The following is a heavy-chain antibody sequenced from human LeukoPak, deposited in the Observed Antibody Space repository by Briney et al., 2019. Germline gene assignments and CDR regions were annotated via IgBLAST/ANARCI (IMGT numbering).Heavy chain of an antibody. CDR2: IYFSGTT. J-gene: IGHJ4*02. Sequence: SETLSLTCTVSGGSINYHFWSWIRQPPGKGPEYIGYIYFSGTTNYNPSLKSRVTISVDTSKNQFSLKLSSVTAADTAVYYCARLRGRDYYFDYWGQGTLVTVSS. CDR1: GGSINYHF. CDR3: ARLRGRDYYFDY. D-gene: IGHD3-10*01. V-gene: IGHV4-59*08.